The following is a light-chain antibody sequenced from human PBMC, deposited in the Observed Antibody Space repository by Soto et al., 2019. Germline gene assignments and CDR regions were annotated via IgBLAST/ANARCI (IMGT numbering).Light chain of an antibody. Sequence: EIMLTQAPGTLSLSPWDRATLSCVASQSVSGSYLAWYQQKPGQAPRLLIYDASSRATGIPDRFSGSGSGTDFTLTISSLQSEDLAVYYCQQYNNWPRTFGQGTKVDI. V-gene: IGKV3D-20*02. CDR3: QQYNNWPRT. CDR2: DAS. CDR1: QSVSGSY. J-gene: IGKJ1*01.